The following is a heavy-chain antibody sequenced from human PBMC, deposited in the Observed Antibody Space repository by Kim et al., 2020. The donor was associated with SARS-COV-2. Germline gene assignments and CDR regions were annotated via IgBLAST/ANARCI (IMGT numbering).Heavy chain of an antibody. D-gene: IGHD3-10*01. CDR2: IYSGGST. V-gene: IGHV3-66*01. Sequence: GGSLRLSCAVSGFTVSSNYMSWVRQAPGKGLEWVSVIYSGGSTYYADSVKVRFTISRDNSKNTLYLQMNSLRAEDTAVYYCAREREKEYYDSGTYYPFDYWGQGTLVTVSS. CDR3: AREREKEYYDSGTYYPFDY. J-gene: IGHJ4*02. CDR1: GFTVSSNY.